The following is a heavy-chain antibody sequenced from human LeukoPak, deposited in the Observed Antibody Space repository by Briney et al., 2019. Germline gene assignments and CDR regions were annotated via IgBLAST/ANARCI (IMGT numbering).Heavy chain of an antibody. CDR1: GGTFSSYA. Sequence: SVKVSCKASGGTFSSYAISWVRQAPGQGLEWMGGIIPIFGTANYAQKFQGRVTITADESTSTAYMELSSLRSEDTAVCYCARDIGYDYVWGSYRPTHFDYWGQGTLVTVSS. CDR2: IIPIFGTA. J-gene: IGHJ4*02. V-gene: IGHV1-69*01. D-gene: IGHD3-16*02. CDR3: ARDIGYDYVWGSYRPTHFDY.